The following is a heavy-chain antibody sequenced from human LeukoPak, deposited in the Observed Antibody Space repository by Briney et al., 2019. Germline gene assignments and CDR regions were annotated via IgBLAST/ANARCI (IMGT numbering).Heavy chain of an antibody. Sequence: SETLSLTCTVSGGSTSSYYWSWIRQPAGKGLEWIGRIYTSGSTNYNPSLKSRVTMSVDTSKNQFSLKLSSVTAADTAVYYCARGNIAAAGRAFDYWGQGTLVTVSS. CDR2: IYTSGST. CDR1: GGSTSSYY. D-gene: IGHD6-13*01. J-gene: IGHJ4*02. V-gene: IGHV4-4*07. CDR3: ARGNIAAAGRAFDY.